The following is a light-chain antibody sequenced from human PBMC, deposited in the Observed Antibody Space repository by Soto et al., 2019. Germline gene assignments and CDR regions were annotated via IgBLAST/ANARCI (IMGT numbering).Light chain of an antibody. CDR1: QSVSSSY. CDR2: GAS. CDR3: QQYGSSPPYT. V-gene: IGKV3-20*01. J-gene: IGKJ2*01. Sequence: EIVLTQSPGTLSLSPGERATLSCRASQSVSSSYLAWYQQKPGQAPRLLIYGASSRATGIPDRFSGSGSGTDFTLTISRLETEDFAVYYCQQYGSSPPYTFVQVTKLEIK.